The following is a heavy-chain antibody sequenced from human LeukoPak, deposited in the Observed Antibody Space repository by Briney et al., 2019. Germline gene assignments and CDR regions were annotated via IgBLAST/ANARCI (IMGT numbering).Heavy chain of an antibody. D-gene: IGHD6-6*01. V-gene: IGHV1-3*01. J-gene: IGHJ6*02. CDR1: GYTFTSYA. CDR2: INAGNGNT. CDR3: ASPLSLSSSSEVSGMDV. Sequence: AASVKVSCKASGYTFTSYAMHWVRQAPGQRLEWMGWINAGNGNTKYSQKFQGRVTITADESTSTAYMELSSLRSEDTAVYYCASPLSLSSSSEVSGMDVWGQGTTVTVSS.